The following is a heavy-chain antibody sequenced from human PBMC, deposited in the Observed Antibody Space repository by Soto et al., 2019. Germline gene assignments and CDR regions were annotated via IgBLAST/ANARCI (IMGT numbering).Heavy chain of an antibody. V-gene: IGHV3-66*01. J-gene: IGHJ1*01. CDR3: XRXXXXXXXXPEYFQH. CDR1: GFTVSSNY. Sequence: EVQLVESGGGLVQPGGSLRLSCAASGFTVSSNYMSWVRQAPGKGLEWVSVIYSGCSTYYADSVKGRFTISRDNSXXXXXXXXXXXXXXXXXXXXXXRXXXXXXXXPEYFQHWGQGTLVTVSS. CDR2: IYSGCST.